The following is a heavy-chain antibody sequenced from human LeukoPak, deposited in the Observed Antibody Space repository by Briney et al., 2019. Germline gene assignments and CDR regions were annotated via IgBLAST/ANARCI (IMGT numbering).Heavy chain of an antibody. V-gene: IGHV4-34*01. CDR1: SGSFSGHY. J-gene: IGHJ4*02. D-gene: IGHD6-19*01. CDR2: INHSGST. CDR3: ARWGGWYWVLDY. Sequence: SETLSLTCAIYSGSFSGHYWSWIRQPPGKGLEWIGEINHSGSTNYNPSLKSRVTISVDTSKNQFSLKLSSVTAADTAVYYCARWGGWYWVLDYWGQGTLVTVSS.